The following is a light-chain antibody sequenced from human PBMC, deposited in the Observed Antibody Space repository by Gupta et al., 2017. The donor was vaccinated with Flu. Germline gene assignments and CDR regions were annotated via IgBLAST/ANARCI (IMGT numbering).Light chain of an antibody. Sequence: QTVVTKEPSFSVYTEGTVTLTCGLSSGSVSSGYYPRWYQQTPGQAPRTLIYYTNTRSSGVPDRFSGSILGHKPALTIAGAQADDGSDYYCVLYMGRAIQVFGGGTKLTVL. V-gene: IGLV8-61*01. J-gene: IGLJ2*01. CDR3: VLYMGRAIQV. CDR1: SGSVSSGYY. CDR2: YTN.